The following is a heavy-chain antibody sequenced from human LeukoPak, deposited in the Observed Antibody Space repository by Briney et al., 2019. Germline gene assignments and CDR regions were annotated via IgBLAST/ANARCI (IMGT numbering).Heavy chain of an antibody. Sequence: SETLSLTCTVSGGSISSSSYYWSWIRQPAGKGLEWIGRISSSGSTNYNPSLKSRVTISVDTSKNQFSLKLSSVTAADTAVYYCARDSTGIAAAEVGAPFGYWGQGTLVTVSS. V-gene: IGHV4-61*02. CDR3: ARDSTGIAAAEVGAPFGY. J-gene: IGHJ4*02. D-gene: IGHD6-13*01. CDR1: GGSISSSSYY. CDR2: ISSSGST.